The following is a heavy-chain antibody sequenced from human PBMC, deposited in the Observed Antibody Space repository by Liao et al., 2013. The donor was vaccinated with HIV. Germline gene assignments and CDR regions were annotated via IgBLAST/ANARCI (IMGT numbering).Heavy chain of an antibody. J-gene: IGHJ6*03. CDR1: GGSFSDHY. CDR2: IYTAGNT. CDR3: ARILDRPQIRSSSYYDSYYYYMDV. Sequence: QVQLQESGPGLVKPSETLSLTCTVSGGSFSDHYWTWIRQPAGGGLEWIGRIYTAGNTQYNPSLKSRVTMSVDTSKNQFSLKMAFVTAADTGIYYCARILDRPQIRSSSYYDSYYYYMDVWARGPRSPSP. D-gene: IGHD6-13*01. V-gene: IGHV4-4*07.